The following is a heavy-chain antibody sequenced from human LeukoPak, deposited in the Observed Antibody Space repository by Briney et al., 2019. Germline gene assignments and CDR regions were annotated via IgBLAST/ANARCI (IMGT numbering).Heavy chain of an antibody. Sequence: GRSLRLPCAASGFSFSGYAMHWVRQAPGKGLEWVAVISYDGNNKYYADSVKGRFTISRDNSKNTLYLQMNSLRAEDTAVYYCARASGYYYDSSHFDYWGQGTLVTVSS. D-gene: IGHD3-22*01. CDR3: ARASGYYYDSSHFDY. V-gene: IGHV3-30*14. CDR2: ISYDGNNK. CDR1: GFSFSGYA. J-gene: IGHJ4*02.